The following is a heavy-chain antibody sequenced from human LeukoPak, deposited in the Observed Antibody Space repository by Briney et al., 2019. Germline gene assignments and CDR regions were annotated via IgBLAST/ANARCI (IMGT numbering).Heavy chain of an antibody. CDR2: ISSSSSYI. CDR1: GFTFSSYG. CDR3: ARDGVLMVRGIDY. V-gene: IGHV3-21*01. J-gene: IGHJ4*02. D-gene: IGHD3-10*01. Sequence: GGSLRLSCAASGFTFSSYGMHWVRQAPGKGLEWVSSISSSSSYIYYADSVKGRFTISRDNAKNSLYLQMNSLRAEDTAVYYCARDGVLMVRGIDYWGQGTLVTVSS.